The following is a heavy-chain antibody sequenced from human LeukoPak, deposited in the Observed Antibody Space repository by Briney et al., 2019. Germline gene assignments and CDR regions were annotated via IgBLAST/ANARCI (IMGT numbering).Heavy chain of an antibody. CDR3: AYRFCARCDGDVFDY. J-gene: IGHJ4*02. CDR1: GFTFSDFW. D-gene: IGHD3-16*02. V-gene: IGHV3-7*05. CDR2: INQDGSVK. Sequence: GGSLRLSCAASGFTFSDFWMSWVRQAPGRGLEWVANINQDGSVKYYVDSVKGRFTISRDNAKNSLDLQMNSLRGEDTAVYYCAYRFCARCDGDVFDYWGQGTLVTVSA.